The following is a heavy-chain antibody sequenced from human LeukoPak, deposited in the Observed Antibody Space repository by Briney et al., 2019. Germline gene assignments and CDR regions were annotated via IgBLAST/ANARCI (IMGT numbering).Heavy chain of an antibody. CDR3: AREGSRSPAALDY. CDR1: GGPFGGYY. D-gene: IGHD3-10*01. Sequence: SETLSLTCAVYGGPFGGYYWSWIRQPPGKGWEWIGEINHSGSTNYNPSLKSRVTISLDTSKNQFSLKVTSVTAADTAVYYCAREGSRSPAALDYWGQGALVTVSS. CDR2: INHSGST. V-gene: IGHV4-34*01. J-gene: IGHJ4*02.